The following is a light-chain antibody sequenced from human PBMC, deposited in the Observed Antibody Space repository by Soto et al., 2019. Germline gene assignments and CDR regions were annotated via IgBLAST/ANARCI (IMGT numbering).Light chain of an antibody. CDR1: QSISNH. CDR2: AAS. Sequence: DIQMTQSPSSLSASVEDRVIITCRASQSISNHLNWYQQKPGKAPKLLIYAASSLQSGVPSRFSGSGYGTDFTLTISRLEPEDFAVYYCQQYGSSPWTFGQGTKVDIK. V-gene: IGKV1-39*01. J-gene: IGKJ1*01. CDR3: QQYGSSPWT.